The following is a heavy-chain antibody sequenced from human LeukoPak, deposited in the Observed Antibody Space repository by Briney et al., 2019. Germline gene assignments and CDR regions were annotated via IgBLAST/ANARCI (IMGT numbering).Heavy chain of an antibody. D-gene: IGHD6-13*01. Sequence: GGSLRLSCAASGFTFSRYWMNWVRQAPGKGLEWVANIKQDGSEKYYVDSVKGRFTISRDNAKNSLYLQMNSLRAEDTAVYYCARDSRIAAATNNWFDPGAREPWSSSPQ. CDR1: GFTFSRYW. CDR3: ARDSRIAAATNNWFDP. V-gene: IGHV3-7*03. CDR2: IKQDGSEK. J-gene: IGHJ5*02.